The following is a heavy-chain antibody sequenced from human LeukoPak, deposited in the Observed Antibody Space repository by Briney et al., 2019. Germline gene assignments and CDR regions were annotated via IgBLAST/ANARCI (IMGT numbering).Heavy chain of an antibody. CDR3: ARGALHYYDSSGDFDY. D-gene: IGHD3-22*01. CDR2: INHSGST. V-gene: IGHV4-34*01. Sequence: KPSETLSLTCAVYGGSFSGYYWSWIRQPPGKGLEWIGEINHSGSTNYNPSLKSRVTISVDTSKNQFSLKLSSVTAAVTAVYYCARGALHYYDSSGDFDYWGQGTLVTVSS. CDR1: GGSFSGYY. J-gene: IGHJ4*02.